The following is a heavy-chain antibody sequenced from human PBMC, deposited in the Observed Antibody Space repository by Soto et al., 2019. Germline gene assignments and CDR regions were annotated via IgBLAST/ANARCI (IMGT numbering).Heavy chain of an antibody. D-gene: IGHD3-22*01. J-gene: IGHJ4*02. V-gene: IGHV3-23*01. Sequence: GSLRLSCAASGFTFSSYAMSWVRQAPGKGLEWVSAISGSGGSTYYADSVKGRFTISRDNSKNTLYLQMNSLRAEDTAVYYCAKMEDYYDSSGYFYYFDYWGQGTLVTVSS. CDR1: GFTFSSYA. CDR3: AKMEDYYDSSGYFYYFDY. CDR2: ISGSGGST.